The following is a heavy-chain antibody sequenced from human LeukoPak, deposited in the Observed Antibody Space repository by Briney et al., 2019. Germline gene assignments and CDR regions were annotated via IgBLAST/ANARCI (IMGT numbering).Heavy chain of an antibody. CDR1: GGTFSSYA. J-gene: IGHJ4*02. Sequence: SVKVSCKASGGTFSSYAISWVRQAPGQGLEWVGGIIPIFGTANYAQKFQGRVTITTDESTSTAYMELSSLRSEDTAVYYCARGYYGEPGFHGGVFDYWGQGTLVTVSS. D-gene: IGHD3-16*01. CDR2: IIPIFGTA. V-gene: IGHV1-69*05. CDR3: ARGYYGEPGFHGGVFDY.